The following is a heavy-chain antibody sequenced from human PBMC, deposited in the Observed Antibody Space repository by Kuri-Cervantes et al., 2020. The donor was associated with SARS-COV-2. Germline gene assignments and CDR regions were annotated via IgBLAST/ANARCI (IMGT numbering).Heavy chain of an antibody. Sequence: ASVNVSCKVSGYPFIDLSIHWVRQAPGQGLEWMGWISAYNGNINYAQKLQGRVTMTTDTSTSTAYMELRSLRFDDAAVYYCAGSSMAPNYYYYGMDVWGQGATVTVSS. CDR3: AGSSMAPNYYYYGMDV. V-gene: IGHV1-18*01. CDR2: ISAYNGNI. J-gene: IGHJ6*02. D-gene: IGHD2/OR15-2a*01. CDR1: GYPFIDLS.